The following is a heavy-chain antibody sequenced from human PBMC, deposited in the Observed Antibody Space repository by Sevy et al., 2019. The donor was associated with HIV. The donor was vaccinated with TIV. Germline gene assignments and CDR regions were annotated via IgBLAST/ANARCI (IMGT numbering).Heavy chain of an antibody. J-gene: IGHJ4*02. CDR2: IYYSGST. V-gene: IGHV4-59*01. D-gene: IGHD6-13*01. Sequence: SETLSLTCTVSGGSFNNYHWSWIRQPPGKGLQWIGYIYYSGSTNYNPSLKSRVTMSLDTSKNQFSLKLSSVTAADTAIYYCARESIATVGDFDYWGQGTLVTVSS. CDR3: ARESIATVGDFDY. CDR1: GGSFNNYH.